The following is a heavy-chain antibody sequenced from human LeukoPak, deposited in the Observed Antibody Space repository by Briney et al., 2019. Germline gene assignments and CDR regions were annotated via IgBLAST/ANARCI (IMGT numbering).Heavy chain of an antibody. Sequence: ASVKVSCKASGYTFTSYDINWVRQATGQGLEWMGWMNPNSGSTGYAQKFQGRVTITRNTSISTAYMELSGLGSEDTAVYYCARGRSTGYPYYFEYWGQGTLVTVSS. CDR2: MNPNSGST. D-gene: IGHD3-9*01. CDR1: GYTFTSYD. J-gene: IGHJ4*02. CDR3: ARGRSTGYPYYFEY. V-gene: IGHV1-8*03.